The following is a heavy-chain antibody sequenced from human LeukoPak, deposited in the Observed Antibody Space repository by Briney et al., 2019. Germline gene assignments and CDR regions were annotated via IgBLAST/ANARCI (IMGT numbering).Heavy chain of an antibody. CDR2: LRGNHET. V-gene: IGHV3-23*01. CDR1: GFTFRDYA. J-gene: IGHJ4*02. CDR3: ARAGWVSNADAVC. D-gene: IGHD1-1*01. Sequence: GGSLRHSCAASGFTFRDYAMSWVREAPARGLDWVSSLRGNHETFYADSVKGRFTLSRDNAKNTVYLQLNNLRVEDTAMYYCARAGWVSNADAVCWGQGTQVTVSS.